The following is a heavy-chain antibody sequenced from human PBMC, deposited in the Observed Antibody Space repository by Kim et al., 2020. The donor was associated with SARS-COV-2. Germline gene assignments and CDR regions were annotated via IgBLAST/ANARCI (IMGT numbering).Heavy chain of an antibody. CDR1: GFTFSSYA. J-gene: IGHJ6*02. V-gene: IGHV3-64D*09. Sequence: GGSLRLSCSASGFTFSSYAMHWVRQAPGKGLEYVSAISSNGGSTYYADSVKGRFTISRDNSKNTLYLQMSSLRAEDTAVYYCVTSGSGSYSFDQYYYYYYGMDVWGQGTTVTVSS. CDR2: ISSNGGST. D-gene: IGHD3-10*01. CDR3: VTSGSGSYSFDQYYYYYYGMDV.